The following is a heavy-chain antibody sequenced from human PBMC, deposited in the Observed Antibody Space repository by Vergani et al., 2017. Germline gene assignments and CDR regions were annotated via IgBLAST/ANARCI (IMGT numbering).Heavy chain of an antibody. J-gene: IGHJ6*02. Sequence: QVQLVQSGAEVKKPGSSVKVSCKASGGTFSSYAISWVRQAPGQGLEWMGRIIPILGIATYAQKSQGIVTITADKSTSTAYMELSSLRSEDTAVYYCAGNVGDIVATFYYYGMDVWGQGTTVTVSS. CDR3: AGNVGDIVATFYYYGMDV. CDR1: GGTFSSYA. D-gene: IGHD5-12*01. V-gene: IGHV1-69*04. CDR2: IIPILGIA.